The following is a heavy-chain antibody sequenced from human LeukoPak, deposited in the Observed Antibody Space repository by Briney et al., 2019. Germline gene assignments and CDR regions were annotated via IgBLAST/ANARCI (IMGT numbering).Heavy chain of an antibody. D-gene: IGHD6-19*01. CDR3: ARQDEAGTLDY. Sequence: SETLSLTCTVSGGSISSSSYYWGWIRQPPGKGLEWIGRIYYSGSTDHHPSLKSRVTISVDTSKNQFSLKLSSVTAADTAVYYCARQDEAGTLDYWGQGTLVTASS. J-gene: IGHJ4*02. CDR1: GGSISSSSYY. V-gene: IGHV4-39*01. CDR2: IYYSGST.